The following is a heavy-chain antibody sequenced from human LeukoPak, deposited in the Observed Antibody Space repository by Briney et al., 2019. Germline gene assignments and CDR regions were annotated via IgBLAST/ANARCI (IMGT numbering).Heavy chain of an antibody. CDR1: GNSFTTYW. J-gene: IGHJ4*02. CDR3: ARGPHSWGFFDY. V-gene: IGHV5-51*01. Sequence: GESLKIPCKGSGNSFTTYWIAWVRQMPGKGLEWMGIIYPGDSDTRYSPSFQGQVTISADKSISTAYLQWSSLKASDTAMYYCARGPHSWGFFDYWGQGTLVTVSS. D-gene: IGHD7-27*01. CDR2: IYPGDSDT.